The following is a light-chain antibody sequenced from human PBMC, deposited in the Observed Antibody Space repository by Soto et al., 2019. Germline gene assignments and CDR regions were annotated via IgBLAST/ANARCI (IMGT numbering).Light chain of an antibody. CDR1: QSVSNY. J-gene: IGKJ4*01. CDR2: DAS. Sequence: EIVLTQSPATLSLSPGERATLSCRASQSVSNYLAWYQQKPGQAPRLLIFDASNRATGIPPRFRGSGSGTDFSLIISSLEPEDSAIYYCQQRNFRPEITFGGGTKVEI. CDR3: QQRNFRPEIT. V-gene: IGKV3-11*01.